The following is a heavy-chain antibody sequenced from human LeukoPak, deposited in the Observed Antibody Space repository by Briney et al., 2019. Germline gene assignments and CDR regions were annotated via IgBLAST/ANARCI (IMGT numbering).Heavy chain of an antibody. V-gene: IGHV3-7*01. J-gene: IGHJ5*02. CDR1: GFTFSGYW. Sequence: LGGSLRLSCAASGFTFSGYWMTWVRQAPGKGLEWMANIDQDGSEKNYVDSVKGRFTISRDNAKNSLFLQMNSLTGEDTAIYYCARGARGGSSSYSWFDPWGQGTLVTVSS. CDR2: IDQDGSEK. D-gene: IGHD2-15*01. CDR3: ARGARGGSSSYSWFDP.